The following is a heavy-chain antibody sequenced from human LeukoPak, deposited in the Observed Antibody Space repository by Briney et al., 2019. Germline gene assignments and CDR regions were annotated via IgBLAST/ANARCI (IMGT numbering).Heavy chain of an antibody. CDR2: IRYDGSNK. J-gene: IGHJ4*02. V-gene: IGHV3-30*02. D-gene: IGHD6-19*01. Sequence: AGGSLRLSCAASGFTFISYGMYWVRQAPGKGLESVAFIRYDGSNKYYADSVKGRFTVSRDNSKNTLYLQMNSLRAEDTAVYYCARVGAVAGTFDYWGQGTLVTVSS. CDR1: GFTFISYG. CDR3: ARVGAVAGTFDY.